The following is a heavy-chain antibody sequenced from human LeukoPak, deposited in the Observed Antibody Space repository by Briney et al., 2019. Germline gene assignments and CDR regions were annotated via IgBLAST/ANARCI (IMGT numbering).Heavy chain of an antibody. Sequence: GGSLRLSCAASRFTFSSYGMHWVRQAPGKGLEWVAYIQYDGSNAQYADSVKGRFSISRDSSKNILYLQMNSLRAEDTAVYYCARLTQDIVVVVAAFDYWGQGTLVTVSS. CDR1: RFTFSSYG. D-gene: IGHD2-15*01. J-gene: IGHJ4*02. CDR2: IQYDGSNA. CDR3: ARLTQDIVVVVAAFDY. V-gene: IGHV3-30*12.